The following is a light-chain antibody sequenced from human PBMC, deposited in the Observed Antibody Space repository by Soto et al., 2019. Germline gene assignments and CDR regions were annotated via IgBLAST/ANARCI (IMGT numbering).Light chain of an antibody. Sequence: QPVLTQPASVSGSPGQSITISCTGTSSDVGAYDYVSWYQQHPGKAPKLMIFDVSNRPSGVSNRFSGSKSANTAALAISGLQAEDEADYYCSSYTSSTTPVFGGGTKLTVL. CDR3: SSYTSSTTPV. CDR1: SSDVGAYDY. V-gene: IGLV2-14*01. CDR2: DVS. J-gene: IGLJ2*01.